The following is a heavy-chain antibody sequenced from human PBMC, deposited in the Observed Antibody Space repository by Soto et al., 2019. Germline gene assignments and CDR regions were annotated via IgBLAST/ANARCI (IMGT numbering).Heavy chain of an antibody. D-gene: IGHD3-16*01. CDR1: GFKFSNYA. CDR3: AKDRRAGGTSAFYFDF. J-gene: IGHJ4*02. Sequence: GGSLRLSCAASGFKFSNYAMSWVRKATGKGLEWVSLISATGGGTYYADSVKGRFTISRDNSHNTLYLQVHSLTAEDTAVYYYAKDRRAGGTSAFYFDFWGQGAQVPVSS. CDR2: ISATGGGT. V-gene: IGHV3-23*01.